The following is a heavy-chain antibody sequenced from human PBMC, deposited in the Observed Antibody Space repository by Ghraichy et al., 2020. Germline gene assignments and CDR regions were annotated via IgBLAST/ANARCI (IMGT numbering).Heavy chain of an antibody. CDR1: GGSVSSGSYY. CDR3: ARDPINYYDSSGYGDY. D-gene: IGHD3-22*01. Sequence: SETLSLTCTVSGGSVSSGSYYWSWIRQPPGKGLEWIGYIYYSGSTKYNPSLKSRVTISVDTSKNQFSLKLSSVTAADTAVYYCARDPINYYDSSGYGDYWGQGTLVTVSS. V-gene: IGHV4-61*01. CDR2: IYYSGST. J-gene: IGHJ4*02.